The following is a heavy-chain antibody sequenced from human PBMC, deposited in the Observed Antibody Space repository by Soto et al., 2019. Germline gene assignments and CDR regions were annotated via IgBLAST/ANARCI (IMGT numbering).Heavy chain of an antibody. V-gene: IGHV3-74*01. Sequence: EVQLVESGGAPVQPGGPLKLSGAPSGSTFSIYWMHWVRQAPGKGRGWVSRIKMDGSGTYYADSGKGRLTISRDNAKNTLYLQMNSLRAEDTAVYYCVRGDGDYHDGNGYLGRHWGQGTLVTVSS. J-gene: IGHJ4*02. CDR3: VRGDGDYHDGNGYLGRH. D-gene: IGHD3-22*01. CDR1: GSTFSIYW. CDR2: IKMDGSGT.